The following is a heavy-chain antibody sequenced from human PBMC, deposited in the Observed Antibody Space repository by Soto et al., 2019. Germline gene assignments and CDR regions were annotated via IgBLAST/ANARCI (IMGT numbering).Heavy chain of an antibody. J-gene: IGHJ3*02. Sequence: GSLRLSCAASGFTFSRNAMSWVRQAPGKGLEWVSGISGSGDSTYYADSVKGRITISRDNSKNTLNLQMNSLRAEDTALYFCARVTGINLADAFDIWGQGTMVTVSS. CDR1: GFTFSRNA. V-gene: IGHV3-23*01. CDR2: ISGSGDST. CDR3: ARVTGINLADAFDI. D-gene: IGHD2-21*02.